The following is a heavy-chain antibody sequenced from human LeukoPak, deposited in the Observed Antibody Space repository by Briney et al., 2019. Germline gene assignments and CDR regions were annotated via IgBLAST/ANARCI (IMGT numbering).Heavy chain of an antibody. D-gene: IGHD2-2*02. J-gene: IGHJ5*01. CDR2: INHSGST. V-gene: IGHV4-34*01. Sequence: SETLSLTCAVYGGSFSGYYWSWVRQPPGKGREWIGEINHSGSTNYNPSLKSRVTISVDTSKNQFSLKLSSVTAADTAAYYCARRRGIVVVPAAIRRGDWFDSWGQGTLVTVSS. CDR3: ARRRGIVVVPAAIRRGDWFDS. CDR1: GGSFSGYY.